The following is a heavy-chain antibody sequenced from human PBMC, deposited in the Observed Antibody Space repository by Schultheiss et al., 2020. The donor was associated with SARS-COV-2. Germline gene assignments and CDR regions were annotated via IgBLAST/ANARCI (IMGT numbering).Heavy chain of an antibody. Sequence: GGSLRLSCIASEFTFSSFAMHWVRQAPGKGLEWVAVISYDGSNKYYADSVKGRFTISRDNSKNTLYLQMNSLRAEDTALYYCTKASHYCGGGTCYLTAFDSWAQGTLVTVSS. CDR1: EFTFSSFA. CDR2: ISYDGSNK. CDR3: TKASHYCGGGTCYLTAFDS. J-gene: IGHJ4*02. V-gene: IGHV3-30*04. D-gene: IGHD2-15*01.